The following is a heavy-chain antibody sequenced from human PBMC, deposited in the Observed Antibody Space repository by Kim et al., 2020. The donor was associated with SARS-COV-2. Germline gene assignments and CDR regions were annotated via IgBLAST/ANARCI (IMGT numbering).Heavy chain of an antibody. V-gene: IGHV3-20*04. CDR2: INWNGGST. CDR1: GFTFDDYG. CDR3: ARDRTYYDSGDDAFDI. D-gene: IGHD3-10*01. J-gene: IGHJ3*02. Sequence: GGSLRLSCAASGFTFDDYGMSWVRQAPGKGLEWVSGINWNGGSTGYADSVKGRFTISRDNAKNSLYLQMNSLRAEDTALYYCARDRTYYDSGDDAFDIWGQGTMVTVSS.